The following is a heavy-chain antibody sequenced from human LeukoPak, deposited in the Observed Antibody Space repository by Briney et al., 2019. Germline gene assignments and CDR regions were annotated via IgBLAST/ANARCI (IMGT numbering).Heavy chain of an antibody. J-gene: IGHJ5*02. CDR2: ISSSGDST. V-gene: IGHV3-23*01. CDR1: GFTFTSYA. Sequence: PGGSLRLSCAASGFTFTSYAVHWVRQAPGKGLDWVSAISSSGDSTYYADSVKGRFTISRDNSKNTLYLQMNSLRAEDTAVYYCAKSGEQQLVRCWFDPWGQGTLVTVSS. D-gene: IGHD6-13*01. CDR3: AKSGEQQLVRCWFDP.